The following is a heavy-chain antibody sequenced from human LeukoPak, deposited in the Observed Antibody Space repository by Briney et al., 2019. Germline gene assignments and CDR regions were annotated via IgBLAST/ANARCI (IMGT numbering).Heavy chain of an antibody. Sequence: QPGGSLRLSCAASGFTFNSYALTWVRQAPGKGLESVSTISGGGRSTFYAGSVKGRFTISRDNSKNTLYLQMNSLRAEDTAVYYCAKDRAAMGDFDYWGQGTLVTVSS. CDR2: ISGGGRST. J-gene: IGHJ4*02. D-gene: IGHD5-18*01. CDR3: AKDRAAMGDFDY. V-gene: IGHV3-23*01. CDR1: GFTFNSYA.